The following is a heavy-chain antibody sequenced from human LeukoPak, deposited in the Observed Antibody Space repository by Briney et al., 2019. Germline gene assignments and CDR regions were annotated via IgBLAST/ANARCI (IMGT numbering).Heavy chain of an antibody. D-gene: IGHD3-22*01. CDR1: GYTFTSYD. CDR2: MNPNSGNT. Sequence: ASVKVSCKASGYTFTSYDINWVRQATGQGLEWMGWMNPNSGNTNYAQKLQGRVTMTTDTSTSTAYMELRSLRSDDTAVYYCARVHSSGYYWDFDYWGQGTLVTVSS. CDR3: ARVHSSGYYWDFDY. J-gene: IGHJ4*02. V-gene: IGHV1-18*01.